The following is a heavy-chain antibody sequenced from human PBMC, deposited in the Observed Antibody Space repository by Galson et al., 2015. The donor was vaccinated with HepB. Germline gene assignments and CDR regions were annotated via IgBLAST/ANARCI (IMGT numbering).Heavy chain of an antibody. CDR3: ARHPPGDIVVVPAAIDTVYYYYYYYMDV. CDR2: ISGSGGST. CDR1: GFTFSSYA. V-gene: IGHV3-23*01. J-gene: IGHJ6*03. Sequence: SLRLSCAASGFTFSSYAMSWVRQAPGKGLEWVSAISGSGGSTYYADSVKGRFTISRDNSKNTLYLQMNSLRAEDTAVYYCARHPPGDIVVVPAAIDTVYYYYYYYMDVWGKGTTVTVSS. D-gene: IGHD2-2*02.